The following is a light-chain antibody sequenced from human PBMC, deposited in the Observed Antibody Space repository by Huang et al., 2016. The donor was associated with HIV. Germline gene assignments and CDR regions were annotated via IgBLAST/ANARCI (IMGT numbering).Light chain of an antibody. J-gene: IGKJ2*01. Sequence: EIQMTQSPSSLSASVGDTVTITCRASQNIDIYLNWYQQRPGKAPKLLIYTASSLQTGVTSRFSGSGSGTDFTLTIDSLQPEEFATYYCLQSYSMFRTFGQGTKLDFK. CDR3: LQSYSMFRT. CDR2: TAS. CDR1: QNIDIY. V-gene: IGKV1-39*01.